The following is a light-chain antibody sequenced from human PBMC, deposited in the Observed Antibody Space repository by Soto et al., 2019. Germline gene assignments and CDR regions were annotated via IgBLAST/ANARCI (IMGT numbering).Light chain of an antibody. Sequence: DIQMTQSPSTLSASVGDRVTITCRASQSISSWLAWYQRKPGKAPNLLIYDASSLQSGVPSRFSGSGSETEFTLTVSSLQPDDFATYYCQQYDTYPRTFGQGTKVEIK. V-gene: IGKV1-5*01. CDR1: QSISSW. CDR3: QQYDTYPRT. CDR2: DAS. J-gene: IGKJ1*01.